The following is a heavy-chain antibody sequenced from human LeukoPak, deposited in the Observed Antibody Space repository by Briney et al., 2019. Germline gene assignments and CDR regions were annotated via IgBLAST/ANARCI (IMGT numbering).Heavy chain of an antibody. CDR1: GFTFTDAW. Sequence: GGSLRLSCAASGFTFTDAWMSWVRQAPGKGLEWVGRIKSKTDGGTTDYAAPVKGRFTISRDDSKNTLYLQMKSLKTEDTAVYYCTTVDYYDSSGYGFDPWGQGTLVTVSS. J-gene: IGHJ5*02. CDR3: TTVDYYDSSGYGFDP. V-gene: IGHV3-15*01. D-gene: IGHD3-22*01. CDR2: IKSKTDGGTT.